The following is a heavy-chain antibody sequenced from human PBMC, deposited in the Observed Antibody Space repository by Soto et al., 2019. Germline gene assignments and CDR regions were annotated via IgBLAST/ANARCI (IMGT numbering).Heavy chain of an antibody. CDR3: ARERKFDFWRKGLDV. Sequence: QAQLVQSGAEVRKPGGSVKVSCKASGYTFTTYDINWVRQAPGQGLEWLGWMDPNSGSTGYAQNFQGRITMTRNISRNTAHMELSSLQSEDTAVYYCARERKFDFWRKGLDVWGQGTTVTVSS. CDR1: GYTFTTYD. J-gene: IGHJ6*02. V-gene: IGHV1-8*01. CDR2: MDPNSGST. D-gene: IGHD3-3*01.